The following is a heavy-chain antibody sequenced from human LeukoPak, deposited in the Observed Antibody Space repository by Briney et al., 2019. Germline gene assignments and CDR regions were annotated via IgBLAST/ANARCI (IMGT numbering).Heavy chain of an antibody. CDR1: GYTFTSYG. D-gene: IGHD6-19*01. J-gene: IGHJ4*02. Sequence: ASVKVSCKASGYTFTSYGISWVRQAPGQGLDWMEWISAYNGNANYAQKLQGRVTMTTDTSTSTAYMELRSLRSDDTAVYYCAKDSAPGIAVAGIDYWGQGTLVTVSS. CDR2: ISAYNGNA. CDR3: AKDSAPGIAVAGIDY. V-gene: IGHV1-18*01.